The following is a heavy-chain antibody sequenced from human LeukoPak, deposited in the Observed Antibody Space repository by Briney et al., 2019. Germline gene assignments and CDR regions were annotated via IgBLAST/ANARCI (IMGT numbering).Heavy chain of an antibody. J-gene: IGHJ4*02. D-gene: IGHD3-16*01. CDR3: ANMYSGLGYNDASHVTYFDY. Sequence: AGGSLRLSCAASGFTFGSYGMTWVRQAPGKGLEWVSSVSNSGANTYYADSVKGRFTISRDNSKNTLFLQMNSLRAEDTAVYYCANMYSGLGYNDASHVTYFDYWGQGTLVTVSS. CDR2: VSNSGANT. V-gene: IGHV3-23*01. CDR1: GFTFGSYG.